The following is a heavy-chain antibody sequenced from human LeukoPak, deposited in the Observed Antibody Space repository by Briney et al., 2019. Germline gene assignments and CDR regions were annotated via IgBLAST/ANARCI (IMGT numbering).Heavy chain of an antibody. J-gene: IGHJ4*02. CDR2: INPNSGGT. D-gene: IGHD4-17*01. CDR1: GYTFTGYY. Sequence: HVASVKVSCKASGYTFTGYYMHWVRQAPGQGLEWMGWINPNSGGTNYAQKFQGRVTMTRDTSISTAYMELSRLRSDDTAVYYCAREADYGDDYFDYWGRGTLVTVSS. V-gene: IGHV1-2*02. CDR3: AREADYGDDYFDY.